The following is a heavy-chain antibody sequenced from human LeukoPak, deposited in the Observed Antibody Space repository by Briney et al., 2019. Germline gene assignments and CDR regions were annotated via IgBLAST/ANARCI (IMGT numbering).Heavy chain of an antibody. CDR2: ISYDGSNK. Sequence: GGSLRLSCAASGFTFSSYAMHWVRQAPGKGLEWVAVISYDGSNKYYADSVKGRSTISRDNSKNTLYLQMNSLRAEDTAVYYCAKERKAMYFDYWGQGTLVTVSS. J-gene: IGHJ4*02. CDR3: AKERKAMYFDY. CDR1: GFTFSSYA. V-gene: IGHV3-30-3*01.